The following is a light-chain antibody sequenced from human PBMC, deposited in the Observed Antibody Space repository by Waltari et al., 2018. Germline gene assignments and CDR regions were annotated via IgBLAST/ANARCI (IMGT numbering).Light chain of an antibody. CDR1: SSTLGSNT. J-gene: IGLJ2*01. CDR3: AAWDDSLNVVV. Sequence: QSVLTQPPSASGTPGQRVTISCSGSSSTLGSNTVNWYQQLPGTAPKLLIYINNQRPSGVPDRFSGSKSGTSASLAISGLQSEDEADYYCAAWDDSLNVVVFGGGTKLTVL. V-gene: IGLV1-44*01. CDR2: INN.